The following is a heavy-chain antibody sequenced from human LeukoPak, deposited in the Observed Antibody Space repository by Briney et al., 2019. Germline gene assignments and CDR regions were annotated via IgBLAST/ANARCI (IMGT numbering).Heavy chain of an antibody. CDR1: GFTFSSYS. CDR2: ISSSSTI. Sequence: GGSLRLSCAASGFTFSSYSMNWVRQAPGKGLEWVSYISSSSTIYYADSVKGRFIISRDNAKNSLYLQMNSLRAEDTAVYYYVRDFPKTWTTEITPDIWGQGTMVTVSS. V-gene: IGHV3-48*04. CDR3: VRDFPKTWTTEITPDI. J-gene: IGHJ3*02. D-gene: IGHD1-14*01.